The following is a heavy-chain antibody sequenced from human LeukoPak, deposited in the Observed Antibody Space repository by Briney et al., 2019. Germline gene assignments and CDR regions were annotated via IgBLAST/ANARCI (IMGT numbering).Heavy chain of an antibody. CDR1: GFTFSSCA. V-gene: IGHV3-48*04. D-gene: IGHD5-12*01. J-gene: IGHJ4*02. Sequence: GRSLRLSCAASGFTFSSCAMHWVRQAPGKGLEWVSYISSSGSTMYYTDSVKGRFTISRDNAKDSLYLQMNSLRAEDTAVYYCARDPGSGYEEHFDYWGQGTLVTVSS. CDR3: ARDPGSGYEEHFDY. CDR2: ISSSGSTM.